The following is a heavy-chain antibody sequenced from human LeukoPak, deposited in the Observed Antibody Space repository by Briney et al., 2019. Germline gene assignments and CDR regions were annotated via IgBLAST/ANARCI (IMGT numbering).Heavy chain of an antibody. CDR2: INHSGST. J-gene: IGHJ4*02. D-gene: IGHD3/OR15-3a*01. Sequence: PSETLSLTCAVCGGSFSGYYWSWIRQPPGKGLEWIGEINHSGSTNYNPSLRSRVTISVDTSKNQFSLKLSSVTAADTAVYYWARGPGDWDDYWGQGTLVTVSS. CDR3: ARGPGDWDDY. V-gene: IGHV4-34*01. CDR1: GGSFSGYY.